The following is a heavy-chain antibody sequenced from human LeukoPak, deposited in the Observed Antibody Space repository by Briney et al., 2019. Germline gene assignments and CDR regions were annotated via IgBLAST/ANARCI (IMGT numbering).Heavy chain of an antibody. J-gene: IGHJ4*02. Sequence: PSETLSLTCTVSGGSISSGDYYWSWIRQPPGKGLEWIGYIYYSGSTYYNPSLKSRVTISVDTSKNQFPLKLSSVTAADTAAYYCARVYYYDNSGYGKDYFDYWGQGTLVTVSS. D-gene: IGHD3-22*01. CDR1: GGSISSGDYY. CDR3: ARVYYYDNSGYGKDYFDY. V-gene: IGHV4-30-4*01. CDR2: IYYSGST.